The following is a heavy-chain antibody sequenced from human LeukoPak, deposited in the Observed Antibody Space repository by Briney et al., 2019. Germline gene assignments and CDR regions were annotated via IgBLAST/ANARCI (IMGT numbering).Heavy chain of an antibody. Sequence: SETLSLTCAVYGGSFSGYYWSWIRQPPGKGLEWIGEINHSGSTNYNPSLKSRVTISVDTSKNQFSLRLSSVTAADTAVYYCSRGGYIYGGHNWFDPWGQGTLVTVSS. CDR2: INHSGST. D-gene: IGHD5-18*01. CDR1: GGSFSGYY. V-gene: IGHV4-34*01. J-gene: IGHJ5*02. CDR3: SRGGYIYGGHNWFDP.